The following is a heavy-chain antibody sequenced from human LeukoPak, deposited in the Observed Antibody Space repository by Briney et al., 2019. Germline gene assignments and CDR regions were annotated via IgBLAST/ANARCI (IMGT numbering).Heavy chain of an antibody. V-gene: IGHV4-59*01. CDR1: GGSISSYY. CDR2: IYYSGST. J-gene: IGHJ3*02. Sequence: SETLSLTCTVSGGSISSYYWSWIRQPPGKGLEWIGYIYYSGSTNYNPSLKSRVTISVDTSKNQFSLKLSSVTAADTAVYYCAREGGPRGYSYGLGGDDAFDIWGQGTMVTVSS. D-gene: IGHD5-18*01. CDR3: AREGGPRGYSYGLGGDDAFDI.